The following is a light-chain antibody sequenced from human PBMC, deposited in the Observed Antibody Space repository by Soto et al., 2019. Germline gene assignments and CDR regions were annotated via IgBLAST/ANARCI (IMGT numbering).Light chain of an antibody. J-gene: IGKJ5*01. CDR3: QQREHGPPIT. CDR2: GAS. V-gene: IGKV3-15*01. CDR1: QSVSST. Sequence: EILMTESPDHLSVSPGARATLSCSASQSVSSTLAWYQHKPGQAPRLLIYGASPRATGIPSRFSGSGSGTDFTLTISSLEPEDFAVYYCQQREHGPPITFGQGTRLEI.